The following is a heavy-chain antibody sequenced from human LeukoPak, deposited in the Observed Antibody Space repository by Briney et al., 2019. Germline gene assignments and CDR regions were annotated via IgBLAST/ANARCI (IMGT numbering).Heavy chain of an antibody. CDR1: GFTFSSYG. J-gene: IGHJ4*02. CDR2: IRYDGSNK. CDR3: AKDSSILLWFGDSVDY. Sequence: GGSLRLSCAASGFTFSSYGMHWVRQAPGKGLEWVAFIRYDGSNKYYADSVKGRFTISRDNSKNTLYLQMNSLRAEDTAVYYCAKDSSILLWFGDSVDYWGQGTLVTVSS. V-gene: IGHV3-30*02. D-gene: IGHD3-10*01.